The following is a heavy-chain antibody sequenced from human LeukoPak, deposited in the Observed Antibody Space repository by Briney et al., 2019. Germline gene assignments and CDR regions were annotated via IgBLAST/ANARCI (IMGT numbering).Heavy chain of an antibody. D-gene: IGHD3-3*01. CDR1: GYTFTSYG. V-gene: IGHV1-18*01. CDR3: ARDSPVLRSSNWFDP. J-gene: IGHJ5*02. Sequence: GASVKVSCMASGYTFTSYGISWVRQAPGQGLEWMGWISAYNGNTNYAQKLQGRVTMTTDTSTSTAYMELRSLRSDDTAVYYCARDSPVLRSSNWFDPWGQGTLVTVSS. CDR2: ISAYNGNT.